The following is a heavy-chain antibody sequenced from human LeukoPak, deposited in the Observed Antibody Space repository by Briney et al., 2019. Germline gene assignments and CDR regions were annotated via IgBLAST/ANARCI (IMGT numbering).Heavy chain of an antibody. CDR3: ARRIKTLSSSWNY. CDR1: GGSFSGYY. V-gene: IGHV4-34*01. CDR2: INHSGST. D-gene: IGHD6-13*01. J-gene: IGHJ4*02. Sequence: SETLSLTCAVYGGSFSGYYWSWIRQPPGKGLEWIGEINHSGSTNYNPSLKSRVTISVDTSKNQFSLKLSSVTAADTAVYYCARRIKTLSSSWNYWGQGTLVTVSS.